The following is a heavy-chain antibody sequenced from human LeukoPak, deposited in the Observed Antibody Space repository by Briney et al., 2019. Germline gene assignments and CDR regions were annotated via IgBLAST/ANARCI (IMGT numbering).Heavy chain of an antibody. CDR3: ARGRRWATDLDY. D-gene: IGHD5-12*01. CDR1: GGSFSGYY. V-gene: IGHV4-34*01. CDR2: INHSGST. Sequence: PSETLSLTCAVYGGSFSGYYWSWIRQPPGKGLEWIGEINHSGSTNYNPSLKSRVTISVDTSKNQFSLKLSSVTAADTAVYYCARGRRWATDLDYWGQGTLVTVSS. J-gene: IGHJ4*02.